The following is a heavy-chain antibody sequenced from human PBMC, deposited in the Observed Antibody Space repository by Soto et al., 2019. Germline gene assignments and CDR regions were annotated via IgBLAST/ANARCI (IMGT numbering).Heavy chain of an antibody. Sequence: GGSLRLSCAASGFTFSSYAMSWVRQAPGKGLEWVSAISGSGGSTYYADSVKGRFTISRDNSKNTLYLQMNSLRAEDTAVYYCAPRPRDGGSRRPLEYWGQGTLVTVSS. V-gene: IGHV3-23*01. D-gene: IGHD2-15*01. CDR2: ISGSGGST. CDR3: APRPRDGGSRRPLEY. J-gene: IGHJ4*02. CDR1: GFTFSSYA.